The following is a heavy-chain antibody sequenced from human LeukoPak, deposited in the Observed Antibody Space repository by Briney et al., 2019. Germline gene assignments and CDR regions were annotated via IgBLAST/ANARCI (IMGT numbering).Heavy chain of an antibody. V-gene: IGHV1-46*01. CDR3: ARVGPGGYYDSSGYYFY. D-gene: IGHD3-22*01. Sequence: GASVKVSCKASGYTFTSYYMHWVRQAPGQGLEWMGIINPSGGSTSYAQKFQGRVTMTRDPSTSTVYMELSSLRSEDTAVYYCARVGPGGYYDSSGYYFYWGQGTLVTVSS. CDR1: GYTFTSYY. CDR2: INPSGGST. J-gene: IGHJ4*02.